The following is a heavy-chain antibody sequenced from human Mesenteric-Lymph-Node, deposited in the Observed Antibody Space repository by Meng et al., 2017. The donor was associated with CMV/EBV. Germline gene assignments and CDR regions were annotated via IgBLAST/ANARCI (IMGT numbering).Heavy chain of an antibody. Sequence: GESLKISCAASGFTFSSYDMHWVRQATGKGLEWVSAIGTAGDTHYPGSVKGRFTISRDNAKNSLYLQMNSLRAEDTAVYYCARTQRKPGYSSSWDNDYWGQGTLVTVSS. D-gene: IGHD6-13*01. CDR2: IGTAGDT. V-gene: IGHV3-13*01. CDR3: ARTQRKPGYSSSWDNDY. CDR1: GFTFSSYD. J-gene: IGHJ4*02.